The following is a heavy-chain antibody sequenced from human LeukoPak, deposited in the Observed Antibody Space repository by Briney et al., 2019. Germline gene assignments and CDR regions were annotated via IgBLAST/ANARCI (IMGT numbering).Heavy chain of an antibody. Sequence: GGSLRLSCAASGFTLDDYAMHWVRQAPGKGLERVALISGGGDSTYYEDSVKGQFTISRDNSKNSLYLQMNSLTTEDTALYYCTKSTMTLRFDYWGQGTLVTVSS. CDR3: TKSTMTLRFDY. J-gene: IGHJ4*02. D-gene: IGHD3-22*01. CDR2: ISGGGDST. CDR1: GFTLDDYA. V-gene: IGHV3-43*02.